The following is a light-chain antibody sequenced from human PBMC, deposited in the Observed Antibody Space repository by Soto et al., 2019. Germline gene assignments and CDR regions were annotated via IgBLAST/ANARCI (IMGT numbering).Light chain of an antibody. J-gene: IGKJ2*01. CDR2: TAS. CDR3: QQSYSTPPT. V-gene: IGKV1-39*01. CDR1: QYISNY. Sequence: DLTMTQSPSSLSASVGDRVTITCRASQYISNYLNWYQQKSGTAPKLLIHTASTLQSGVPSRFSGRGSGPDFTLTISSVQPDDFAIYFCQQSYSTPPTFGQGTTLEIK.